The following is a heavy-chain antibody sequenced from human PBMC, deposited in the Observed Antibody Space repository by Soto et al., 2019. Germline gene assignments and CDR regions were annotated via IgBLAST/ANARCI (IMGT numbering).Heavy chain of an antibody. D-gene: IGHD3-10*01. CDR1: GFTFSSYA. CDR3: AKVIWAPMGRGVIAAFDI. J-gene: IGHJ3*02. Sequence: GGSLRLSCAASGFTFSSYAMSWVRQAPGKGLEWVSAISGSGGSTYYAGSVKGRFTISRDKSKNTLYLQMNSLRAEDTGGYYWAKVIWAPMGRGVIAAFDIWGQGTMVSVSS. CDR2: ISGSGGST. V-gene: IGHV3-23*01.